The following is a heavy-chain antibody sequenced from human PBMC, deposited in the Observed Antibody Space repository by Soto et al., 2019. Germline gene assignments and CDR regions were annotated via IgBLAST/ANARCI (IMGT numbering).Heavy chain of an antibody. CDR2: ISSSGSTI. V-gene: IGHV3-48*03. CDR3: ARETGYSSGSFDY. CDR1: GFTFSSYE. Sequence: RRLSCAASGFTFSSYEMNWVRQAPGKGLEWVSYISSSGSTIYYADSVKGRFTISRDNAKNSLYLQMNSLRAEDTAVYYRARETGYSSGSFDYWGQGTLVTVSS. J-gene: IGHJ4*02. D-gene: IGHD6-19*01.